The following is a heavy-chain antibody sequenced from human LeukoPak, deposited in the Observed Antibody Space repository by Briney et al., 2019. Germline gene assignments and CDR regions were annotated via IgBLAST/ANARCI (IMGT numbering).Heavy chain of an antibody. Sequence: GGSLRLSCAAPGLTFSTYAMRWIRQAPGKGLEWVSSIGGGGTTSYADSVKGRFTISRDLSKITVYLQMNSLRAEDTAVYYCAQDRGARYPFGMDVWGQGTTVTVSS. J-gene: IGHJ6*02. CDR1: GLTFSTYA. D-gene: IGHD2-2*01. CDR2: IGGGGTT. CDR3: AQDRGARYPFGMDV. V-gene: IGHV3-23*01.